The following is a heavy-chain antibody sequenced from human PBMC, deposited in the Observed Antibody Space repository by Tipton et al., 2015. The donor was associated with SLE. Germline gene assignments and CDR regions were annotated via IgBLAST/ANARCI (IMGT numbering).Heavy chain of an antibody. J-gene: IGHJ2*01. D-gene: IGHD4-17*01. CDR3: AKTPSPYGDYVVDL. CDR1: GFTFSSYW. CDR2: ISGSGGST. V-gene: IGHV3-23*01. Sequence: SLRLSCAASGFTFSSYWMSWVRQAPGKGLEWVSAISGSGGSTYYADSVKGRFTISRDNSKNTLYLQMNSLRAEDTAVYYCAKTPSPYGDYVVDLWGRGTLVTVSS.